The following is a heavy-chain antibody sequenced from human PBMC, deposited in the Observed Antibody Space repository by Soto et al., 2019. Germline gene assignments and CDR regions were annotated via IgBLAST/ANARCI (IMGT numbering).Heavy chain of an antibody. CDR1: GYTFTGYY. Sequence: ASVKVSCKASGYTFTGYYMHWVRQAPGQGLEWMGWINPNSGGTNYAQKFQGWVTMTRDTSISTAYMELSRLRSDDTAVYYCARDRGYSYGSYYYHYGMDVWGQGTTVTVSS. D-gene: IGHD5-18*01. J-gene: IGHJ6*02. V-gene: IGHV1-2*04. CDR2: INPNSGGT. CDR3: ARDRGYSYGSYYYHYGMDV.